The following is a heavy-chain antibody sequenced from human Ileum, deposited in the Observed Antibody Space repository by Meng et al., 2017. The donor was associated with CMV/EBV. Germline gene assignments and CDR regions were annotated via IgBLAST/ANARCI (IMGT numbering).Heavy chain of an antibody. J-gene: IGHJ4*02. V-gene: IGHV6-1*01. CDR1: GDTVSSNSAA. CDR2: TYYRSRWFN. CDR3: VRDWAH. D-gene: IGHD7-27*01. Sequence: LSLTCAISGDTVSSNSAAWNWIRQSPSRGLEWLGRTYYRSRWFNDYTLSVKSRIIINPDTFRNQFSLHLNSVTPEDTAVYYCVRDWAHWGQGTLVTVSS.